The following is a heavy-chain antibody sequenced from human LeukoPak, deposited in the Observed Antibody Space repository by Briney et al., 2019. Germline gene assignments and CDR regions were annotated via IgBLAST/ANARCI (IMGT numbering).Heavy chain of an antibody. Sequence: TGESLKISFKGSGXSFTSYCIGWVRQMPGKGLEWMGIIYPGDSDTRYSPSFQGQVTISADKSISTAYLQWSSLKASDTAMYYCAGSYWGNNWFDPWGQGTLVTVSS. CDR1: GXSFTSYC. J-gene: IGHJ5*02. CDR2: IYPGDSDT. CDR3: AGSYWGNNWFDP. V-gene: IGHV5-51*01. D-gene: IGHD3-10*01.